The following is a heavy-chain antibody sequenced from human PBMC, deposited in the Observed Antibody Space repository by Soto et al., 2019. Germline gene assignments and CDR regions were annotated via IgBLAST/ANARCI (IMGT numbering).Heavy chain of an antibody. CDR2: IYPGDSDT. D-gene: IGHD6-13*01. Sequence: GESLKISCKGSGYSFTSYWIGWVRQMPGKGLEWMGIIYPGDSDTRYSPSFQGQVTISADKSISTAYLQWSSLKASDTAMYYCARHQAGAAAGIYYFDYWGQGTLVTVSS. V-gene: IGHV5-51*01. CDR1: GYSFTSYW. CDR3: ARHQAGAAAGIYYFDY. J-gene: IGHJ4*02.